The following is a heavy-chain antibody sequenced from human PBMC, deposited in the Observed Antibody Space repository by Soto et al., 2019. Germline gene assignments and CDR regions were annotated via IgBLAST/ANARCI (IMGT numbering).Heavy chain of an antibody. D-gene: IGHD3-10*01. J-gene: IGHJ4*02. CDR3: ARVGAYFGEFDYFDY. Sequence: ASVKVSCKASGYTFTSYGVSWVRQAPGQGLEWMGWISAYNGNTNYAQKLQGRVTMTTDTSTSTAYMELRSLRAEDTAVYYCARVGAYFGEFDYFDYWGQGTPVTVSS. CDR1: GYTFTSYG. V-gene: IGHV1-18*04. CDR2: ISAYNGNT.